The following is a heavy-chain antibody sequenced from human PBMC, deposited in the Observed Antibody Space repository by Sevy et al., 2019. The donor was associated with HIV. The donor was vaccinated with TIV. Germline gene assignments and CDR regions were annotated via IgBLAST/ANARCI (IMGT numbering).Heavy chain of an antibody. CDR1: GGSISSSLYY. Sequence: SETLSLTCILSGGSISSSLYYWGWIRQPPGKGLEWIATLYYTGSIYYNPSLRTRLTISADSSQNQFSLKLSSVTAADTALYFCARTQGGSTDGGDSSSYYYEGDHYFDLWGQGLLVTVSS. D-gene: IGHD3-22*01. CDR2: LYYTGSI. J-gene: IGHJ4*02. CDR3: ARTQGGSTDGGDSSSYYYEGDHYFDL. V-gene: IGHV4-39*01.